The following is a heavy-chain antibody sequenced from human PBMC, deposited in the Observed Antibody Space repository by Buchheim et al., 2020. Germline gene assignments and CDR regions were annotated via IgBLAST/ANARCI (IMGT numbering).Heavy chain of an antibody. V-gene: IGHV3-30-3*01. D-gene: IGHD3-3*01. Sequence: QVQLVESGGGVVQPGRSLRLSCAASGFTFSSYAMHWVRQAPGKGLEWVAVISYDGSNKYYADSVKGRFTISRDNSKNTLYLQMNSLRAEDTAVYYCARDSRIYYDFWSGYYKEYYYYGMDVWGQGTT. CDR1: GFTFSSYA. CDR3: ARDSRIYYDFWSGYYKEYYYYGMDV. CDR2: ISYDGSNK. J-gene: IGHJ6*02.